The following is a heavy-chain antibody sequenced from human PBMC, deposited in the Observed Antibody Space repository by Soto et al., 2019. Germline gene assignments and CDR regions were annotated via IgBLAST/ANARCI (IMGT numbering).Heavy chain of an antibody. J-gene: IGHJ3*02. CDR2: ISSSSSYI. CDR3: ARTYSSGYYNDAFDI. V-gene: IGHV3-21*01. CDR1: GFTFSSYS. D-gene: IGHD3-22*01. Sequence: EVQLVESGGGLVKPGGSLRLSCAASGFTFSSYSMNWVRQAPGKGLEWVSSISSSSSYIYYADSVKGRFTISGDNAKNSLYLQMNSLRAEDTAVYYCARTYSSGYYNDAFDIWGQGTMVTVSS.